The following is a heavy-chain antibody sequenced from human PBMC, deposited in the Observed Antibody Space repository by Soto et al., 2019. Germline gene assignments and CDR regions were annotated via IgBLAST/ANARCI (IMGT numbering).Heavy chain of an antibody. J-gene: IGHJ5*02. CDR1: GYALTVDY. CDR2: INPNSGGT. D-gene: IGHD2-15*01. Sequence: SVKLSWKASGYALTVDYMRWGRQAPGQGLEWMGWINPNSGGTNYAQKFQGRVTMTRDTSISTAYMELSRLRSDDTAVYYCARDATPPSGWFGPWAEAILVT. V-gene: IGHV1-2*02. CDR3: ARDATPPSGWFGP.